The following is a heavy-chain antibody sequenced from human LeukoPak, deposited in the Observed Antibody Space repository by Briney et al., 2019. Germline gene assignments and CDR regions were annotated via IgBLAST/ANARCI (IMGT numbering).Heavy chain of an antibody. CDR2: ISGSGDST. CDR1: GFTFSSYA. J-gene: IGHJ4*02. V-gene: IGHV3-23*01. D-gene: IGHD3-10*01. Sequence: GGSLRLSCAASGFTFSSYAMSWVRQAPGKGLEWVSAISGSGDSTYYADSVKGRFTISRDNSKNTVYLQMNSLRAEDTAVYCCAREKPLWPDNYFDYWGQGTLVTVSS. CDR3: AREKPLWPDNYFDY.